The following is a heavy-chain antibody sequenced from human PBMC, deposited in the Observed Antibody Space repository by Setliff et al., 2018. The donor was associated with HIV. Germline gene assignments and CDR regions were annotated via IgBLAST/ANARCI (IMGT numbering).Heavy chain of an antibody. CDR1: DGAISSWY. D-gene: IGHD6-19*01. Sequence: SETLSLTCTVSDGAISSWYWNWIRQPPGKGLEWIGNIFSGGSTQYNPSLESRVTISVDTSKNQFSLKLTSLTAADTAVYYCARGSCSGCYLSDYWGRGTLVTVSS. V-gene: IGHV4-4*09. CDR2: IFSGGST. CDR3: ARGSCSGCYLSDY. J-gene: IGHJ4*02.